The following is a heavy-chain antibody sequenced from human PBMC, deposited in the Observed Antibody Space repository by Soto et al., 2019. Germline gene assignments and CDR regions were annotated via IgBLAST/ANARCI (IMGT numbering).Heavy chain of an antibody. CDR3: ARSPFAGSDAFDI. V-gene: IGHV1-45*02. CDR1: GYTFTFRY. J-gene: IGHJ3*02. CDR2: ITPFKSDT. Sequence: ASVKVSCKASGYTFTFRYLHWVRQAPGQALEWMGWITPFKSDTNYAQKFQDRVTITRDRSVSTAYMELSNLRSDDTAMYYCARSPFAGSDAFDIWGQGTMVTVSS. D-gene: IGHD1-1*01.